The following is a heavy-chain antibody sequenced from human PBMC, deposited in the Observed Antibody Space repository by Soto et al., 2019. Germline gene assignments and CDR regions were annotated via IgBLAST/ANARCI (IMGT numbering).Heavy chain of an antibody. Sequence: PSETLSLTCTVSGGSISSYYWSWIRQPPGKGLEWIGYIYYSGSTNYNPSLKSRVTISVDTSKNQFSLKLSSVTAADTAVYYCARQRWYSRSWYFDYWGQGTLVTVSS. J-gene: IGHJ4*02. CDR1: GGSISSYY. D-gene: IGHD6-13*01. CDR2: IYYSGST. CDR3: ARQRWYSRSWYFDY. V-gene: IGHV4-59*08.